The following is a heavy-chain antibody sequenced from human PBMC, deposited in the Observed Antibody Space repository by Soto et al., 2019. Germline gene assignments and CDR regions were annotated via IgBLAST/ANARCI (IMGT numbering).Heavy chain of an antibody. J-gene: IGHJ3*01. CDR1: GFTFSDYW. Sequence: EVQLVESGGGLVQPGESLRLSCAASGFTFSDYWMTWVRQAPGKGLEWVANIKKDDSKKSYLDSVRGRFTISRDNARNALYLQMDSLRAEDTALYYCARDVSPGSGPYYRGAFDLWGQGTMVTVSS. CDR3: ARDVSPGSGPYYRGAFDL. CDR2: IKKDDSKK. V-gene: IGHV3-7*05. D-gene: IGHD3-22*01.